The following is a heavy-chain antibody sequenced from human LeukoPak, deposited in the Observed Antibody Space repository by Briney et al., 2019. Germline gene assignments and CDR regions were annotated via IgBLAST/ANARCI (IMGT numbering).Heavy chain of an antibody. Sequence: GESLKISCKGSGYSFANYCIGWVRQLPGKGLERLGIIYPGDANTRYSPSFQGQVTISADKSSNTAYLQWSTRKASDTAKYNCARGSSAFDNWGQGTLVTVSS. CDR3: ARGSSAFDN. V-gene: IGHV5-51*01. D-gene: IGHD6-25*01. J-gene: IGHJ4*02. CDR2: IYPGDANT. CDR1: GYSFANYC.